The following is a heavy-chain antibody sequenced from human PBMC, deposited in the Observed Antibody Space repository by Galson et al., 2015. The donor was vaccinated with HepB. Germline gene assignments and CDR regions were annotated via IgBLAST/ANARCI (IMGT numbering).Heavy chain of an antibody. CDR2: ISGSGGST. Sequence: SLRLSCAASGFTFSSYAMSWVRQAPGKGLEWVSAISGSGGSTYYADSVKGRFTISRDNSKNTLYLQMNSLRAEDTAVYYCAKWSGCSTSCYYLYYYYYGMDVWGQGTTVTVSS. D-gene: IGHD2-2*01. J-gene: IGHJ6*02. V-gene: IGHV3-23*01. CDR1: GFTFSSYA. CDR3: AKWSGCSTSCYYLYYYYYGMDV.